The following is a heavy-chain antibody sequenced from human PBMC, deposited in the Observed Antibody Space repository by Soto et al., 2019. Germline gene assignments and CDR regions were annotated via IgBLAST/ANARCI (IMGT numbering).Heavy chain of an antibody. J-gene: IGHJ6*02. V-gene: IGHV1-69*01. CDR3: ARSQGSSTSLEIYYYYYYGMDA. Sequence: QVQLVQSGAEVKKPGSSVKVSCKASGGTFSSYAISWVRQAPGQGLEWMGGITPIPGTANYAQKFQGRVTITADESTSTAYMELSSLRSEDTAVYYCARSQGSSTSLEIYYYYYYGMDAWGQGTTVTVSS. CDR2: ITPIPGTA. CDR1: GGTFSSYA. D-gene: IGHD2-2*01.